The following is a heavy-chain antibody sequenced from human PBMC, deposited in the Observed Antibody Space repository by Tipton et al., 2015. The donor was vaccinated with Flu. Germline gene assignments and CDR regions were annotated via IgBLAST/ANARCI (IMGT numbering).Heavy chain of an antibody. CDR3: ARSSNLFGDYEPAGY. V-gene: IGHV4-59*08. D-gene: IGHD4-17*01. Sequence: TLSLTCTVSGGSISAYYWSWIRQPPGKGLEWIGYISYSGSTNYNPSLKSRVTISVDRSKNQFYLQLSSVTAADTAVYYCARSSNLFGDYEPAGYWGQGTLVTVSS. CDR1: GGSISAYY. CDR2: ISYSGST. J-gene: IGHJ4*02.